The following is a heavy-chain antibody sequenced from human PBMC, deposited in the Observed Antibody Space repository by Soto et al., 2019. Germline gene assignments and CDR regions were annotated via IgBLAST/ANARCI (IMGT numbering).Heavy chain of an antibody. V-gene: IGHV3-30*04. Sequence: QVQLVESGGGVVQPGRSLRLSCVASGFTFSTFAMHWVRQAPGKGLECVAVISYDSTNKYYADSVKGRFTISRDNSKNTLFLQMNSLRTEDTAIYYCARDLMQLRAEPHRYGMDVWGQGTTVTVSS. CDR3: ARDLMQLRAEPHRYGMDV. J-gene: IGHJ6*02. D-gene: IGHD1-1*01. CDR2: ISYDSTNK. CDR1: GFTFSTFA.